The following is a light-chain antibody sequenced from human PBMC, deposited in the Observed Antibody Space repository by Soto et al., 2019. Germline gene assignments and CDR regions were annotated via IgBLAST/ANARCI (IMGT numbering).Light chain of an antibody. CDR2: WAS. CDR3: KKSDDSPGT. V-gene: IGKV4-1*01. CDR1: QSVLYSSNNKNY. Sequence: DIVMSQSPDSLPGHLGERATINCKPGQSVLYSSNNKNYLAWYQQKPGQPPKLLIYWASARESGVPDRFSGSGSGTDFTLTISRLEPEDFAVYYCKKSDDSPGTVGKGNKVAIK. J-gene: IGKJ1*01.